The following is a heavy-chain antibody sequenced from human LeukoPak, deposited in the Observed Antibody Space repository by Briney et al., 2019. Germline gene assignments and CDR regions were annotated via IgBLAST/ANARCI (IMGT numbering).Heavy chain of an antibody. D-gene: IGHD5-18*01. CDR3: ARVDTAMVIDY. CDR1: GGTFSSYA. Sequence: SVKVSCKASGGTFSSYAISWVRQAPGRGLEWMGRIIPILGIANYAQKLQGRVTITADKSTSTAYMELSSLRSEDTAVYYCARVDTAMVIDYWGQGTLVTVSS. J-gene: IGHJ4*02. CDR2: IIPILGIA. V-gene: IGHV1-69*04.